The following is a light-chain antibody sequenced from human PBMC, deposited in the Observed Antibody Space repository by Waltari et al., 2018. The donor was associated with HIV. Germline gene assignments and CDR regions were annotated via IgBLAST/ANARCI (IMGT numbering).Light chain of an antibody. V-gene: IGKV4-1*01. Sequence: DIVMTQSPDSLAVSLGERATINCKSTQSLLYRSTNKDYVAWYQQKPGQPPKLLIYWASIRESGVPDRFRGSGSGTDFTLTISNLQAEDVAVYYCQQYYSTPWTFGQGTKVEIK. J-gene: IGKJ1*01. CDR3: QQYYSTPWT. CDR1: QSLLYRSTNKDY. CDR2: WAS.